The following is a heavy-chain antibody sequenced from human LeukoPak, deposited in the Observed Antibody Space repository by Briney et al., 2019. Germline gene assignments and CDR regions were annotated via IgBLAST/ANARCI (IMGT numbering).Heavy chain of an antibody. Sequence: GGSLRLSCAASGFTFSSYAMHWVRQAPGKGLEWVAVISYDGSNKYYADSVKGRFTISRDNSKNTLYLQMNSLRAEDTAVYYCARDHVLLWFGDPGPGFDYWGQGTLVTVSS. D-gene: IGHD3-10*01. CDR1: GFTFSSYA. CDR3: ARDHVLLWFGDPGPGFDY. CDR2: ISYDGSNK. J-gene: IGHJ4*02. V-gene: IGHV3-30-3*01.